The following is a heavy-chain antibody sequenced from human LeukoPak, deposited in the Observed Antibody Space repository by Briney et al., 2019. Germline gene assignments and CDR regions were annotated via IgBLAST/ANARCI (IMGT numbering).Heavy chain of an antibody. CDR3: ARDLSGFLHPYYYYYMDV. V-gene: IGHV3-48*01. J-gene: IGHJ6*03. CDR2: ISSSSSTI. D-gene: IGHD3-10*01. Sequence: GGSLRLSCAASGFTFSSYSMNWVRQAPGKGLEWVSYISSSSSTIYYADSVKGRFTISRDNAKNSLYLQMNSLRAEDTAVYYCARDLSGFLHPYYYYYMDVWGKGTTVTVSS. CDR1: GFTFSSYS.